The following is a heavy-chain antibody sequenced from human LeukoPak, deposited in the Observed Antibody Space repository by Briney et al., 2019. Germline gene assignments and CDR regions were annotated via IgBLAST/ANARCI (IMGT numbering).Heavy chain of an antibody. CDR1: GGSLSGYN. Sequence: PETLSLTCAVYGGSLSGYNWFWIRQPPGKGLEWIGKINHSGRTNYNPSLKSRVTISIDKSENRFSVKLTSVTAADSAVYFCARAYYYDSTGYFEDEYWGQGTLVAVSS. V-gene: IGHV4-34*01. CDR3: ARAYYYDSTGYFEDEY. D-gene: IGHD3-22*01. CDR2: INHSGRT. J-gene: IGHJ4*02.